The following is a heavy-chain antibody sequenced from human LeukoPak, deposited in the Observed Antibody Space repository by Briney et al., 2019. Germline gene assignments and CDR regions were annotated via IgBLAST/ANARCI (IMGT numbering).Heavy chain of an antibody. D-gene: IGHD3-10*01. CDR1: SGSVNSYY. CDR2: IYYSGST. CDR3: ARGGIKYYGSGSYKGWFDP. J-gene: IGHJ5*02. V-gene: IGHV4-59*06. Sequence: SETLSLTCTVSSGSVNSYYWSWIRQHPGKGLECIGYIYYSGSTYYNPSLKSRVTISVDTSKNQFSLKLSSVTAADTAVYYCARGGIKYYGSGSYKGWFDPWGQGTLVTVSS.